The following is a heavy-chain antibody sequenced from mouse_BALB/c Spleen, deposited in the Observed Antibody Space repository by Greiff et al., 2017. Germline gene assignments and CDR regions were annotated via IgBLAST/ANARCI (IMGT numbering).Heavy chain of an antibody. V-gene: IGHV1-4*02. CDR3: ARYYYGLDYAMDY. CDR1: GYTFTSYT. Sequence: LVESAAELARPGASVKMSCKASGYTFTSYTMHWVKQRPGQGLEWIGYINPSSGYTEYNQKFKDKTTLTADKSSSTAYMQLSSLTSEDSAVYYCARYYYGLDYAMDYWGQGTTVTVSS. J-gene: IGHJ4*01. CDR2: INPSSGYT. D-gene: IGHD1-1*01.